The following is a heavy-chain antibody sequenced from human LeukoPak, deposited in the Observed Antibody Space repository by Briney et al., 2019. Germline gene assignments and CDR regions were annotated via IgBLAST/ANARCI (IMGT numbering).Heavy chain of an antibody. Sequence: PGGSLRLSCAASGFTFSSYAMSWVRQAPGKGLEWVAVISYDGSNKYYADSVKGRFTISRDNSKNTLYLQMNSLRAEGTAVYYCAKDTRDAYYGSGSYQDYWGQGTLVTVSS. D-gene: IGHD3-10*01. V-gene: IGHV3-30*18. CDR3: AKDTRDAYYGSGSYQDY. CDR1: GFTFSSYA. CDR2: ISYDGSNK. J-gene: IGHJ4*02.